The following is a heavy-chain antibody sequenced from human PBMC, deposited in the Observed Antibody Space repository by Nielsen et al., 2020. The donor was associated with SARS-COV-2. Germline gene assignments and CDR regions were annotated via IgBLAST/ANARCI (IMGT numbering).Heavy chain of an antibody. CDR1: GYTLTELS. V-gene: IGHV1-2*06. CDR2: INPNTGGT. Sequence: ASVKVSCKVSGYTLTELSMHWVRQAPGQGLEWMGLINPNTGGTNYAQKFQGSVTMTRDTSISTAYMELSRLRSDDTAVYYCATTSGGVSKKHGMDVWGQGTTVTVSS. D-gene: IGHD1-1*01. J-gene: IGHJ6*02. CDR3: ATTSGGVSKKHGMDV.